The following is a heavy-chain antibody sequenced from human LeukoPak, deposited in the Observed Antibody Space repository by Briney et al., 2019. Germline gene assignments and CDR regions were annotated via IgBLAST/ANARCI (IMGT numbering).Heavy chain of an antibody. Sequence: GGSLRLSCAVAGFTFSSYWMSWVRQAHGKGLEWVANIKQNGSETSYVDSVKGRFTISRDNAQNSLYLQMNNLRADDTAVYYCADPGVGYWGQGTLVTVSS. CDR2: IKQNGSET. D-gene: IGHD2-8*01. CDR3: ADPGVGY. CDR1: GFTFSSYW. J-gene: IGHJ4*02. V-gene: IGHV3-7*01.